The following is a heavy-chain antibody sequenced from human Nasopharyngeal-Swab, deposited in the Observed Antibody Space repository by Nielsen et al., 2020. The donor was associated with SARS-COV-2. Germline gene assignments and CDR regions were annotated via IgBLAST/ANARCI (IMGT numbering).Heavy chain of an antibody. V-gene: IGHV3-23*01. CDR1: GFTFNIYA. J-gene: IGHJ3*02. D-gene: IGHD3-10*01. CDR3: AKDDVVRGDAFDI. Sequence: GESLNISCIASGFTFNIYAMDWVRRTPGRGLQWVSGISASGGSTYYTDSVKGRFAVSRDNSRNTLYLQMHSLRVEDTALYYCAKDDVVRGDAFDIWGQGTMVTVSS. CDR2: ISASGGST.